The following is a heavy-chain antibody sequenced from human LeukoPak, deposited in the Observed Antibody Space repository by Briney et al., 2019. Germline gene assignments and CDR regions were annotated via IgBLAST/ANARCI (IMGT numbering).Heavy chain of an antibody. V-gene: IGHV4-4*09. CDR3: ARRLKGYYFDY. CDR2: IHTSGST. J-gene: IGHJ4*02. CDR1: GGPINTYY. Sequence: PSETLSLTCTVSGGPINTYYWSWIRQPPGKGLEWIGNIHTSGSTNYSPSLKSRVTISVDMSKNQFSLKLSSVTAADTAVYFCARRLKGYYFDYWGQGTLVTVSS.